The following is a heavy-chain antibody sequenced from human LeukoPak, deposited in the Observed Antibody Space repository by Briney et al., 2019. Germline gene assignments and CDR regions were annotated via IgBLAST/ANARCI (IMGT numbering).Heavy chain of an antibody. Sequence: GASVKVSCKASGQSLTGYFIHWVRPAPGQGLEWVGRIDPNTGDTIYAQNFQGRVTVTSATSISTAYMELSRLTSDDTAVYFCARLGLHGSGTYYFFDYWGQGTLVTVSS. V-gene: IGHV1-2*06. CDR3: ARLGLHGSGTYYFFDY. CDR2: IDPNTGDT. D-gene: IGHD3-10*01. CDR1: GQSLTGYF. J-gene: IGHJ4*02.